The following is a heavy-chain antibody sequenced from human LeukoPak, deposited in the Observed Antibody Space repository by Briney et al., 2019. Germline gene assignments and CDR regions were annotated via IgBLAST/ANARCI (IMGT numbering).Heavy chain of an antibody. Sequence: SETLSLTCAVYGGSFSGYYWSWIRQPPGKGLEWIGEINHSGSTNYNPSLKSRVTISVDTSKNQFSLKLSSVTAADTAVYYCARVSIAARLRRSDFDYWGEGTLVTVSS. CDR2: INHSGST. J-gene: IGHJ4*02. V-gene: IGHV4-34*01. CDR3: ARVSIAARLRRSDFDY. D-gene: IGHD6-6*01. CDR1: GGSFSGYY.